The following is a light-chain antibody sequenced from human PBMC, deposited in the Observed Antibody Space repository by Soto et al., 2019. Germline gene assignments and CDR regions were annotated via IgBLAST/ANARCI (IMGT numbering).Light chain of an antibody. CDR2: WAS. V-gene: IGKV4-1*01. CDR3: QQYYSAPLT. J-gene: IGKJ4*01. Sequence: DIVMTQSPDSLAVSLGERATINCKSSQSVLYRSNNKNFLAWYQQRPGQPPRLLIYWASTRESGVPDRFIGSGSGPDFTLTISSLQAEDVAVYYCQQYYSAPLTFGGGTKVEIK. CDR1: QSVLYRSNNKNF.